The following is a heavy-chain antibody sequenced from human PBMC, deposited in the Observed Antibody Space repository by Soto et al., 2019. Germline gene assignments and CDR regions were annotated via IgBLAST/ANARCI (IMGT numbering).Heavy chain of an antibody. CDR3: VRGGGSGPPRDQDY. V-gene: IGHV3-72*01. CDR1: GFTFSDHY. D-gene: IGHD6-19*01. Sequence: HPGGSLRLSCAVSGFTFSDHYMDRVRQAPGQGLEWVARSRNKANGYSTEYAASVKGRFTVSRDDSKSSLHLQMDSLKTEDTAVYYCVRGGGSGPPRDQDYWGQGTLVTVSS. J-gene: IGHJ4*02. CDR2: SRNKANGYST.